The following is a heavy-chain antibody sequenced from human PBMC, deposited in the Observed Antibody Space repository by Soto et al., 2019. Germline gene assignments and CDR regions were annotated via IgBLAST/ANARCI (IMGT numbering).Heavy chain of an antibody. CDR1: GGSISSSSYY. Sequence: SETLSLTCTVSGGSISSSSYYWGWIRQPPGKGLEWIGKIYHSGSTNYNPSLKSRVTISVDTSKNQFSLKLSSVTAADTAVYYCARGLVAPAPAFDYWGQGTLVTVSS. CDR2: IYHSGST. D-gene: IGHD5-12*01. J-gene: IGHJ4*02. CDR3: ARGLVAPAPAFDY. V-gene: IGHV4-39*07.